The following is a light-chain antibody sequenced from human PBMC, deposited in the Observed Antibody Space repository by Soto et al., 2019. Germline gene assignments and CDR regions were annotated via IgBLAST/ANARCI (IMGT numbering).Light chain of an antibody. CDR3: AAWDDNLSGYV. CDR1: SSNIGSNS. CDR2: RNN. V-gene: IGLV1-47*01. Sequence: QSVLTQPPSASRTPGQWVTISCSGGSSNIGSNSVYWYQQLPGTAPKLLIYRNNQRPSGVPDRFSGSKSGTSASLAISGLRSEDEADYYCAAWDDNLSGYVFGTGTTVTV. J-gene: IGLJ1*01.